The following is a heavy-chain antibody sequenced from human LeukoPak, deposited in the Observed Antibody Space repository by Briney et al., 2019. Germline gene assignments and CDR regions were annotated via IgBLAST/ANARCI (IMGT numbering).Heavy chain of an antibody. V-gene: IGHV1-18*01. CDR1: GYSFSTYG. Sequence: ASVKVSCKASGYSFSTYGISWVRQAPGQGLEWVGWVSPYNGNTNYAQKIQGRVTMTTGTSTSTAYMELRSLESDDTAVYYCAREYDTSGYYPYYFDYWGQGTLVTVSS. CDR2: VSPYNGNT. CDR3: AREYDTSGYYPYYFDY. D-gene: IGHD3-22*01. J-gene: IGHJ4*02.